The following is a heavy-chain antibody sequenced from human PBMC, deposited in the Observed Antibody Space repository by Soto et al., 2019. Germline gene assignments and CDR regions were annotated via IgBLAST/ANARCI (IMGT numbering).Heavy chain of an antibody. CDR3: ARGSYYYDSSGYYHY. CDR2: IYSSGST. CDR1: GGSISSNF. Sequence: PSETLSLTCTVSGGSISSNFCSWIRQRQGKGKEWNGYIYSSGSTYYNPSLKSRVTISVDTSKNQFSLKLSSVTAADTAVYYRARGSYYYDSSGYYHYWGQGTLVTVSS. J-gene: IGHJ4*02. D-gene: IGHD3-22*01. V-gene: IGHV4-59*08.